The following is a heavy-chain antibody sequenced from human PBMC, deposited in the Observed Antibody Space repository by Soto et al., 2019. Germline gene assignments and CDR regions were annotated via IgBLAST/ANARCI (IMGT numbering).Heavy chain of an antibody. Sequence: PGGSLRLSCAASGFTFSDYYMSWIRQAPGKGLERVSYFISIIFILYYEDSVKGRFTFSRDNTKNTFYLQMNSLRFEDRAVYYCARARGSNIHFDYWGQGPLVTVSS. CDR1: GFTFSDYY. J-gene: IGHJ4*02. CDR2: FISIIFIL. D-gene: IGHD3-16*01. V-gene: IGHV3-11*04. CDR3: ARARGSNIHFDY.